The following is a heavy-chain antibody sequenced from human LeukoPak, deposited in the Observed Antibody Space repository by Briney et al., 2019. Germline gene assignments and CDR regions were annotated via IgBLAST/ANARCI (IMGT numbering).Heavy chain of an antibody. CDR1: GFTFSSYD. V-gene: IGHV3-13*01. CDR3: ARGAVGGVSAYGDYASSIDY. J-gene: IGHJ4*02. D-gene: IGHD4-17*01. Sequence: GGSLRLSCAASGFTFSSYDMHWVRQATGKGLEWISAIGTAGDTYYPGSVKGRFTISRENAKNSLYLQMNSLRAGDTAVYYCARGAVGGVSAYGDYASSIDYWGQGTLVSVSS. CDR2: IGTAGDT.